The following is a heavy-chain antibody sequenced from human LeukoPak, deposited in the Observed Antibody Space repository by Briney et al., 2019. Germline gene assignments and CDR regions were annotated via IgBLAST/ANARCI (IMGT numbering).Heavy chain of an antibody. CDR2: IYPGDSDT. D-gene: IGHD2-2*01. CDR1: GYSFTSYW. CDR3: ARLPAASRDYYYMDV. J-gene: IGHJ6*03. Sequence: GESLKISCKGSGYSFTSYWIGLVRQMPGKGLEWMGIIYPGDSDTRYSPSFQVQVTISAHKSISTAYLQWSSLKASDTAMYYCARLPAASRDYYYMDVWGKGTTVTVSS. V-gene: IGHV5-51*01.